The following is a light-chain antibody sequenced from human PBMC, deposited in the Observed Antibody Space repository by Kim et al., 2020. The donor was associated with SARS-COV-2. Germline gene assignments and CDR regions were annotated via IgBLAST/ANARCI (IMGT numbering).Light chain of an antibody. J-gene: IGLJ1*01. CDR2: QDS. CDR1: KLGDKY. CDR3: QAWDSSTAV. V-gene: IGLV3-1*01. Sequence: VSPGHDASFTCSGDKLGDKYACWYQQKPGQSPVLVIYQDSKRPSGIPERFSGSNSGNTATLTISGTQAMDEADYYCQAWDSSTAVFGTGTKVTVL.